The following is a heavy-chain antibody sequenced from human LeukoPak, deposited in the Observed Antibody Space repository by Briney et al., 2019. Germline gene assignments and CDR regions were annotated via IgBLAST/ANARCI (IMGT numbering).Heavy chain of an antibody. CDR2: INHFGST. D-gene: IGHD2-15*01. CDR3: ARGTVRYCSGGSCPTGFDY. Sequence: SETLSLTCTVYGGSLSGYYWSRIRQSPGKGLEWIGEINHFGSTTYNPSLKSRVTISVDRSKNQFSLKLSSVTAADTAVYYCARGTVRYCSGGSCPTGFDYWGQGTLVTVSS. V-gene: IGHV4-34*01. CDR1: GGSLSGYY. J-gene: IGHJ4*02.